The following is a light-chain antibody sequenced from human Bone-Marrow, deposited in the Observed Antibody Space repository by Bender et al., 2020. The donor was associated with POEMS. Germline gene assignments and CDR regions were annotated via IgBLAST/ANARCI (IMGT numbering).Light chain of an antibody. Sequence: ARITCSGDALPKEYAYWYQQKSGQAPVLVMHKNTERPSGIPARFSGSSSGTTVTLTISGVQAEDEADYYCQSTDSSGTYVFGTGTKVTVL. V-gene: IGLV3-25*03. CDR1: ALPKEY. CDR3: QSTDSSGTYV. J-gene: IGLJ1*01. CDR2: KNT.